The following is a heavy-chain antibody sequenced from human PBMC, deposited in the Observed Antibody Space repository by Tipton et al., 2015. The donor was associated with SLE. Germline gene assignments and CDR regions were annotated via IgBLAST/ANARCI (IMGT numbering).Heavy chain of an antibody. V-gene: IGHV4-59*08. J-gene: IGHJ3*02. CDR3: ARGSVVTVAASRGAFDI. D-gene: IGHD2-15*01. Sequence: LRLSCTVSGGSISSYYWTWIRQPPGKGLEWIGYIYDSGSTNYNPSLKSRVTMSVDTSKNQVSLKLNSVTAADTAVYYCARGSVVTVAASRGAFDIWGQGTMVIVS. CDR1: GGSISSYY. CDR2: IYDSGST.